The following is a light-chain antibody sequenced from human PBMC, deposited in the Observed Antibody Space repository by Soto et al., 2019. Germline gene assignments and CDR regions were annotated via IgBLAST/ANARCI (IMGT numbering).Light chain of an antibody. V-gene: IGLV2-14*01. CDR1: SSDIGGYNY. Sequence: QSALTQPASVSGSPGQSITISCTGVSSDIGGYNYVSWFQQHPGKAPKLMIYEVTNRPSGVSNRFSGSKSGSTASLTISGLQAEDEADYYCSSYTSSNTLVFGTGTKLTVL. CDR3: SSYTSSNTLV. J-gene: IGLJ1*01. CDR2: EVT.